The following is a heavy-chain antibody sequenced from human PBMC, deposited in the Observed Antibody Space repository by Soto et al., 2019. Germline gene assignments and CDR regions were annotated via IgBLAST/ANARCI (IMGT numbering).Heavy chain of an antibody. V-gene: IGHV3-23*01. CDR2: IGVSDGSR. J-gene: IGHJ4*02. CDR1: GFTLSVKD. D-gene: IGHD7-27*01. Sequence: PEGSLRLSSAAFGFTLSVKDMGWVRQPTGKGLEWVSSIGVSDGSRYYADSVKGRFSISRDNSENTVYLQMNGLRAEDTAVYYCVKDTPALRQVWGYDYWAQG. CDR3: VKDTPALRQVWGYDY.